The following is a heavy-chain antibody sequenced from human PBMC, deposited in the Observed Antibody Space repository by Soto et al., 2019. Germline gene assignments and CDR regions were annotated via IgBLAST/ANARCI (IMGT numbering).Heavy chain of an antibody. D-gene: IGHD3-10*01. J-gene: IGHJ4*02. CDR3: ARDRVYGSGSPAG. V-gene: IGHV4-39*02. CDR1: GGSISSTGYY. Sequence: SETLSLTCTVSGGSISSTGYYWGWIRQPPGKGLEWIGSIYYSGSTYYNPSLKSRVTISVDTSKNQFSLKLSSVTAADTAVYYCARDRVYGSGSPAGWGQGTLVTVSS. CDR2: IYYSGST.